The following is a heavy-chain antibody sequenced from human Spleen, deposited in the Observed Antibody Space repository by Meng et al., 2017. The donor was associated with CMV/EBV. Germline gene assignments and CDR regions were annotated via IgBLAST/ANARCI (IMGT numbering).Heavy chain of an antibody. V-gene: IGHV3-23*01. CDR2: VSVSGANT. D-gene: IGHD3-10*01. CDR3: ARDTSKASGNYYNVGAINLDY. J-gene: IGHJ4*02. CDR1: GFTFNNYV. Sequence: GGSLRLSCAASGFTFNNYVMSWGGHAPGKGLECISIVSVSGANTYYADSVKGRFSISRDNTKNSQSLKMNSLCAEDTAVYYCARDTSKASGNYYNVGAINLDYWGRGTLVTVSS.